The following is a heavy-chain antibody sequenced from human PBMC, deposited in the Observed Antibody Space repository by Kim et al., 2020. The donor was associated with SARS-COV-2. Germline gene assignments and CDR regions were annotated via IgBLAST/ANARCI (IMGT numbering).Heavy chain of an antibody. J-gene: IGHJ6*02. CDR3: ASLYGSGSYYYHYYGMDV. Sequence: GGSLRLSCAASGFTFSDYYMSWIRQAPGKGLEWVSYISSSGSTIYYADSVKGRFTISRDNAKNSLYLQMNSLRAEDTAVYYCASLYGSGSYYYHYYGMDVWGQGTTVTVSS. D-gene: IGHD3-10*01. CDR1: GFTFSDYY. CDR2: ISSSGSTI. V-gene: IGHV3-11*04.